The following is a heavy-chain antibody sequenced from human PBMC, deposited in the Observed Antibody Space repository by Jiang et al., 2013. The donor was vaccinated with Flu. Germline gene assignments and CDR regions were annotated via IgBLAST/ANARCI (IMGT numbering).Heavy chain of an antibody. CDR3: ATGISVAVGCDY. Sequence: SGAEVKKPGASVRVSCRVSGDTLSELSIHWVRQAPGKGLDWMGRFDPEDDEAIYPQKFQGRVSMTADTSADTAYMELSSLTSEDTAVYYCATGISVAVGCDYWGQGTQVTVSS. D-gene: IGHD2-15*01. CDR2: FDPEDDEA. J-gene: IGHJ4*02. V-gene: IGHV1-24*01. CDR1: GDTLSELS.